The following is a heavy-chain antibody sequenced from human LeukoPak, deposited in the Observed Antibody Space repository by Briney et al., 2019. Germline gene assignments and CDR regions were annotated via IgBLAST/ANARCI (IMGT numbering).Heavy chain of an antibody. CDR1: GFTFSSYA. J-gene: IGHJ4*02. Sequence: GGSLRLPCAASGFTFSSYAMCWVRQAPGKGLEWVSAISGSGGSTYYADSVKGRFTISRDNSKNTLYLQMNSLRAEDTAVYYCAKAPWRTYYYDSSGGDYWGQGTLVTVSS. D-gene: IGHD3-22*01. CDR3: AKAPWRTYYYDSSGGDY. V-gene: IGHV3-23*01. CDR2: ISGSGGST.